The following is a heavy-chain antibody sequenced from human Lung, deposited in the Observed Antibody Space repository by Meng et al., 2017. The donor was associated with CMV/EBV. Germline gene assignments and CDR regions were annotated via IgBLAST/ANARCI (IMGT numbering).Heavy chain of an antibody. J-gene: IGHJ3*02. CDR3: TRGHSGIDIYAFDI. Sequence: SCAGSGFILSDHYIDWVRQAPGKGLEWIGRAANKANRYTTEYAASVKGRFTFSRYDSENSLYLQMNSLKSEDTAVYYCTRGHSGIDIYAFDIWGQGTXVT. CDR1: GFILSDHY. D-gene: IGHD1-26*01. V-gene: IGHV3-72*01. CDR2: AANKANRYTT.